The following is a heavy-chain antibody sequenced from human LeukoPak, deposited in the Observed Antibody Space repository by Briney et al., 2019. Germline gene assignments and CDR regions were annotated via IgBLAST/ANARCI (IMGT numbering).Heavy chain of an antibody. J-gene: IGHJ3*02. Sequence: SETLSLTCTVSGGSISSYYWSWIRQPPGKGLEWIGYIYYSGSTNYNPSLKSRVTISVDTSKNQCSLKLSSVTAADTAVYYCARLVGYAFDIWGQGTMVTVSS. CDR2: IYYSGST. CDR1: GGSISSYY. V-gene: IGHV4-59*08. CDR3: ARLVGYAFDI. D-gene: IGHD2-2*01.